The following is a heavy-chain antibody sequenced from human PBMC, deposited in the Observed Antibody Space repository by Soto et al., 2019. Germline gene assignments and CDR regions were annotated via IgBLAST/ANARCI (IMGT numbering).Heavy chain of an antibody. CDR1: GITFSSYA. D-gene: IGHD4-17*01. CDR2: ISDSGGST. V-gene: IGHV3-23*01. J-gene: IGHJ4*02. CDR3: AKADYGDYGFDY. Sequence: EVQLLESGGGLVQPGGSLRLSCAASGITFSSYAMSWVRQAPGKGLEWVSGISDSGGSTYYADSVKGRFTISRDNSKNTLYLQMNSLRAEDTAVYYCAKADYGDYGFDYWGLGTLVTVSS.